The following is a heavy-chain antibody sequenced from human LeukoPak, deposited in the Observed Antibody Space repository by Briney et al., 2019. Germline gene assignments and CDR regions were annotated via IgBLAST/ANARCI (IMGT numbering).Heavy chain of an antibody. D-gene: IGHD6-13*01. J-gene: IGHJ3*02. CDR3: ATESLSIAAAGTDAFDI. CDR1: GFTFSSYS. V-gene: IGHV3-21*01. Sequence: GGSLRLSCAASGFTFSSYSMNWVRQAPGKGLEWVSSISSSSSYIYYADSVKGRLTISRDNAKNSLYLQMNSLRAEDTAVYYCATESLSIAAAGTDAFDIWGQGTMVTVSS. CDR2: ISSSSSYI.